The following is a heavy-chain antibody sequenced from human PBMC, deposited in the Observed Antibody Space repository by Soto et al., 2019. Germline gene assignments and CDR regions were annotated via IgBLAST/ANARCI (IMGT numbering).Heavy chain of an antibody. V-gene: IGHV1-69*08. D-gene: IGHD3-10*01. CDR1: GGTFSPYT. CDR3: ARDGESTVSTWSFGAF. J-gene: IGHJ4*02. CDR2: IIPFLGVT. Sequence: QVQLVQSGAEVKKPGSSVKVSCKASGGTFSPYTVNWVRQAPGQGREWMGRIIPFLGVTNYAQKFQARVTLTADTPTTTANMEPSGLRFQHTAVYYCARDGESTVSTWSFGAFWGRGTLVTVSS.